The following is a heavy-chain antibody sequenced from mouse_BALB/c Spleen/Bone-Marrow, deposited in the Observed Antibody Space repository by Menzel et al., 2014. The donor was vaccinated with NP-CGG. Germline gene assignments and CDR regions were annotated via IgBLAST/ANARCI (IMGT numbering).Heavy chain of an antibody. CDR1: GFTFTSYW. CDR3: ARDGNYRYAMDY. CDR2: INPSNGRT. Sequence: QVQLKESGAELVKPGASVKLSCKASGFTFTSYWIHWVKQRPGQGPEWIGEINPSNGRTNYNEKFKSKATLTEDKSSSTANMQLSSLTSEDSAVYYCARDGNYRYAMDYWGQGTSVTVSS. D-gene: IGHD2-1*01. V-gene: IGHV1S81*02. J-gene: IGHJ4*01.